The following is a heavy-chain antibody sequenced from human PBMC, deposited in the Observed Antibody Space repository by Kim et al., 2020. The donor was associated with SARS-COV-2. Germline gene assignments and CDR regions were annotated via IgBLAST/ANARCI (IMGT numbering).Heavy chain of an antibody. CDR3: ARGRYYFDY. Sequence: SGYTYYAEALRGRFTISRDNAQKSLYLQMNSLRAEDTAIYYCARGRYYFDYWGQGTLVTVSS. V-gene: IGHV3-11*06. D-gene: IGHD3-10*01. CDR2: SGYT. J-gene: IGHJ4*02.